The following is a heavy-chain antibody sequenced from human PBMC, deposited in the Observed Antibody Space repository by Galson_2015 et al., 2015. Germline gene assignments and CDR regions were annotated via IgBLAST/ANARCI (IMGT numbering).Heavy chain of an antibody. CDR2: IYWDDDR. Sequence: PALVKPTQTLTLTCTFSGLSISSSGVGVGWIRQPPGKALEWLGIIYWDDDRRYSPSMKRRLTISKDNSKNQVLLTMTNMDPVDTATYYCTLPLYDNSGYSMSWRYWGQGTLVTVSS. D-gene: IGHD3-22*01. CDR1: GLSISSSGVG. V-gene: IGHV2-5*02. CDR3: TLPLYDNSGYSMSWRY. J-gene: IGHJ4*02.